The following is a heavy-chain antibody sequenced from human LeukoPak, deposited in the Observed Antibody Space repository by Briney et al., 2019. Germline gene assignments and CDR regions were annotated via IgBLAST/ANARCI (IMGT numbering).Heavy chain of an antibody. CDR2: ISKNSDDI. V-gene: IGHV3-21*05. J-gene: IGHJ4*02. Sequence: PGGSLRLSCVASGFTFSIYSMNWVRQAPGKGLEWVSYISKNSDDIYNADSVRGRFTISRDNAKNSLCLQMNSLRGEDTAVYYCARVRPGYYCDYWGQGILVTVSS. CDR1: GFTFSIYS. CDR3: ARVRPGYYCDY.